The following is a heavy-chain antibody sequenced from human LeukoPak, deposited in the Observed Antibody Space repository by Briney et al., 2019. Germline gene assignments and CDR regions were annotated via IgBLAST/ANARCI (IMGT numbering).Heavy chain of an antibody. V-gene: IGHV4-38-2*02. J-gene: IGHJ3*02. CDR3: ARDLLHRGYAFDI. Sequence: SETLSLTCTVSGYSISSGYYWGWIRQPPGKGLEWIGSIYHSGRTFYNPSLKSRVTISVDTSKNQFSLKLTSVTAADTAVYYCARDLLHRGYAFDIWGRGAMVTVSS. D-gene: IGHD3-22*01. CDR2: IYHSGRT. CDR1: GYSISSGYY.